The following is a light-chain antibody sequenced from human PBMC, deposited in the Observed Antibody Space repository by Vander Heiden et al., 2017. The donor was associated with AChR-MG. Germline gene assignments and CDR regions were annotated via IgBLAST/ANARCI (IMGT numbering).Light chain of an antibody. CDR1: QSISSN. J-gene: IGKJ2*01. V-gene: IGKV3-15*01. CDR2: GAS. Sequence: EIVMTQSPATLSVSPGERATLSCRASQSISSNLAWYQQKPGQAPRLLIYGASTRATGIPARFSGSGSGTEFTLTISSLQSEDFAVYYCQQDIKWYTFGQGTKLEIK. CDR3: QQDIKWYT.